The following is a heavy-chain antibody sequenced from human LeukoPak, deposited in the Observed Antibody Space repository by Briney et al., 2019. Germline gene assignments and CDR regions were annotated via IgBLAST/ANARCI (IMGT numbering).Heavy chain of an antibody. CDR3: ARELRTTISFDS. V-gene: IGHV3-30-3*01. J-gene: IGHJ4*02. CDR1: GFTFSGHR. D-gene: IGHD4-11*01. CDR2: TSYDESTK. Sequence: PGGSLRLSCAASGFTFSGHRMHWVRQPPGKGLEWVAVTSYDESTKSYAGSVKGRFTISRDNPKNTLYLQMNSLRAEDTAIYYCARELRTTISFDSWGQGTLVTVSS.